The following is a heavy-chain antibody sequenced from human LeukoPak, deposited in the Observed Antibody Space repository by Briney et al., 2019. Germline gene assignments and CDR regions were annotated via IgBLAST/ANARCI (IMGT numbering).Heavy chain of an antibody. CDR3: ARKDGDG. CDR1: GVSISSYH. D-gene: IGHD5-24*01. J-gene: IGHJ4*02. CDR2: IYNSGST. V-gene: IGHV4-59*01. Sequence: SETLSLTCTVAGVSISSYHWTWIRQPPGKGLEWIGHIYNSGSTNYNPSLRGRVTISLDTSKNQVSLKLNSVTAADTAMYYCARKDGDGWGQGTLVTVSS.